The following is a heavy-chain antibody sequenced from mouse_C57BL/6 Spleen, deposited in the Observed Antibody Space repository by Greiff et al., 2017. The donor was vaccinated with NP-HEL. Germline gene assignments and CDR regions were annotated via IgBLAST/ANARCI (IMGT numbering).Heavy chain of an antibody. CDR3: ARYDYDGYYAMDY. Sequence: EVKVVESGGGLVKPGGSLKLSCAASGFTFSDYGMHWVRQAPEKGLEWVAYISSGSRTIYYADTVKGRFTISRDNAKNTLFLQMTSLRSEDTAMYYCARYDYDGYYAMDYWGQGTSVTVSS. CDR1: GFTFSDYG. V-gene: IGHV5-17*01. J-gene: IGHJ4*01. CDR2: ISSGSRTI. D-gene: IGHD2-4*01.